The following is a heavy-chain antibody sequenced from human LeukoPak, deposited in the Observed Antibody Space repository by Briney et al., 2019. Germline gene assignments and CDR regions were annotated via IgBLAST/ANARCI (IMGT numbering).Heavy chain of an antibody. CDR1: GFTFGSYG. CDR3: ARDQAWEVATNDAFDI. J-gene: IGHJ3*02. D-gene: IGHD5-12*01. Sequence: GGSLRLSCAASGFTFGSYGMHWVRQAPGKGLEWVAVIWYDGSNKYYADSVKGRFTISRDNSKNTLYLQMNSLRAEDTAVYYCARDQAWEVATNDAFDIWGQGTMVTVSS. CDR2: IWYDGSNK. V-gene: IGHV3-33*01.